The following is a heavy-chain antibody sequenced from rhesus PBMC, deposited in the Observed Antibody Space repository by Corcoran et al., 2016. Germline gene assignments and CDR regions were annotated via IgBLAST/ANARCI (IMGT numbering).Heavy chain of an antibody. CDR2: IYGSSTST. CDR3: ARYCTSTTCYAYGLDS. D-gene: IGHD2-2*01. J-gene: IGHJ6*01. CDR1: GGSISDSYR. V-gene: IGHV4S10*01. Sequence: QVQLQESGPGVVKPSETLSLTCAVSGGSISDSYRWSWIRQPPGKGLEWIGYIYGSSTSTNDHPSLTSRVTISKDTSKNQFSLKLSSVTAADTAVYYCARYCTSTTCYAYGLDSWGQGVVVTVSS.